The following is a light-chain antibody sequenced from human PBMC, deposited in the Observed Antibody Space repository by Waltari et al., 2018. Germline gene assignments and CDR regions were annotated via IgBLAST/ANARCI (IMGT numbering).Light chain of an antibody. J-gene: IGKJ2*01. CDR1: QNVNTQ. Sequence: ETVMTRSPATLSMSPGDRVTLSCRASQNVNTQFGWYQQKPGQAPRLLFYSASIRAPGIPARFSASGSGTEFTLTITSLQPEDFAVYYCQQYNTWSYTFGQGTKLEIK. V-gene: IGKV3-15*01. CDR3: QQYNTWSYT. CDR2: SAS.